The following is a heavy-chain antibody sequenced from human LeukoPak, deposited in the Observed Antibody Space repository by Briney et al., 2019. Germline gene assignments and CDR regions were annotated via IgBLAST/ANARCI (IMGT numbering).Heavy chain of an antibody. CDR3: ARDLLWVRGVTYYYGMDV. CDR2: ISAYNGNT. D-gene: IGHD3-10*01. J-gene: IGHJ6*02. V-gene: IGHV1-18*01. CDR1: GYTFTSYG. Sequence: AAVKVSCKASGYTFTSYGISWVRQSPGQGLEWMGWISAYNGNTNYAQKLHAGLTMTTDTSTSTAYMELRSLRSDDTAVYYCARDLLWVRGVTYYYGMDVWGQGTPGTASS.